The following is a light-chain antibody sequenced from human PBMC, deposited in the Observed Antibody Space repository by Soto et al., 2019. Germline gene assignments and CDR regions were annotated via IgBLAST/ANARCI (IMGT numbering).Light chain of an antibody. CDR2: EVS. V-gene: IGLV2-8*01. CDR1: SSDVGGYNF. CDR3: RSYAGIKSLV. J-gene: IGLJ3*02. Sequence: QSALTQPPSASGSPGQSVTISCTGTSSDVGGYNFVSWYQQHPGKAPKVMIYEVSKRPSGVPDRFSGSKSGNTASLTVSGLQAEDEADYYCRSYAGIKSLVFGGGTKLTV.